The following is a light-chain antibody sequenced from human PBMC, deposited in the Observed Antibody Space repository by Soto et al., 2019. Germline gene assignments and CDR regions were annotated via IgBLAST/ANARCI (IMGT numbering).Light chain of an antibody. CDR2: GAS. CDR3: QQYNEWPET. Sequence: DIVLTQKPATLSVSPGERATLSCRASHSVRSSLAWYQQKPGQAPGLLIHGASTRATGIPGRFSGSGSGTEFTLIISSLQSEDFAVYYCQQYNEWPETFGHRSMVDVK. V-gene: IGKV3-15*01. J-gene: IGKJ1*01. CDR1: HSVRSS.